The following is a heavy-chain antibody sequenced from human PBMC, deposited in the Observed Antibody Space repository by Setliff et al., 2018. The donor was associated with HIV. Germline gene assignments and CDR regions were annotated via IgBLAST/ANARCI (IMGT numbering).Heavy chain of an antibody. CDR1: GVPFSDYY. CDR3: AITIVGVTTEMY. CDR2: VNHNGNI. Sequence: PSETLSLTCGLNGVPFSDYYWNWIRQSPGKGLGWIVEVNHNGNINYNPSLQSRVTVSVDTSKPQFSLKMNSVTAADTAVYYCAITIVGVTTEMYWGQGTLVTVSS. D-gene: IGHD2-21*02. J-gene: IGHJ4*02. V-gene: IGHV4-34*01.